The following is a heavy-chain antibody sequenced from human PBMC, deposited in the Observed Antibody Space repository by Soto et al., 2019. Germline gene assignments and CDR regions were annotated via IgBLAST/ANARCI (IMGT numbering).Heavy chain of an antibody. Sequence: QVQLVQSGAEVKKPGASVKISCKASGYTFTRYTMNWVRQAPGQRLEWMGWINPDNGNTKSSQKFQDRVIITRDTSASPAYMDLSSLRSEETAVYYCARGIATGQLDPWGQGTLVTVSS. CDR2: INPDNGNT. J-gene: IGHJ5*02. CDR3: ARGIATGQLDP. CDR1: GYTFTRYT. D-gene: IGHD2-15*01. V-gene: IGHV1-3*01.